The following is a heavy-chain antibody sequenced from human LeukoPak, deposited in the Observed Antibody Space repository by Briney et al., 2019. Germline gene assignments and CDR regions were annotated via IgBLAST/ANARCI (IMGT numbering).Heavy chain of an antibody. CDR2: IIPIFGTA. V-gene: IGHV1-69*13. CDR3: ARDQVSSSGWPFAGTSVGNFDY. CDR1: GGTFSSYA. Sequence: ASVKVSCKASGGTFSSYAISWVRQAPGQGLEWMGGIIPIFGTANYAQKFQGRVTITADESTSTAYMELSSLRSEDTAVYYCARDQVSSSGWPFAGTSVGNFDYWGQGTLVTVSS. D-gene: IGHD6-19*01. J-gene: IGHJ4*02.